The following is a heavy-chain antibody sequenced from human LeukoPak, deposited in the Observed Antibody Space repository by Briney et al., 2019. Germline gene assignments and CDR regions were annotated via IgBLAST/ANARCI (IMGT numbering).Heavy chain of an antibody. CDR2: INHSGGT. Sequence: SETLSLTCAVYGGSFSGYYWSWIRQPPGKGLEWIGEINHSGGTNYNPSLKSRVTISVDTSKNQFSLKLSSVTAADTAVYYCARGRQWLVYYYYMDVWGKGTTVTVSS. J-gene: IGHJ6*03. CDR3: ARGRQWLVYYYYMDV. D-gene: IGHD6-19*01. V-gene: IGHV4-34*01. CDR1: GGSFSGYY.